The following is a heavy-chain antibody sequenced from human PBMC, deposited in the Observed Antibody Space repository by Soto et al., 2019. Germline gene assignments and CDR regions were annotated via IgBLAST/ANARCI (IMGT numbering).Heavy chain of an antibody. CDR1: GFTFTTYV. CDR3: AREDVSSGHAGTFHH. D-gene: IGHD3-22*01. V-gene: IGHV3-30-3*01. J-gene: IGHJ1*01. Sequence: QVQLVESGGGVVQPGRSLRLSCTASGFTFTTYVMHWVRQAPGKGLEWVAGISNDGGAQHYTDSVKGRFTISRDNSKNTLYVQMNSLGVEETAVYYCAREDVSSGHAGTFHHWGQGTLVTVSS. CDR2: ISNDGGAQ.